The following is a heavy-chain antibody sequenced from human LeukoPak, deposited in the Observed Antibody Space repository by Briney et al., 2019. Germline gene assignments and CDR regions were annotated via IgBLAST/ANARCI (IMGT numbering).Heavy chain of an antibody. D-gene: IGHD7-27*01. CDR2: IYYSGST. CDR1: GGSISSYY. Sequence: SETLSLTCTVSGGSISSYYWSWIRQPPGKGLEWIGYIYYSGSTNYNPSLKSRVTISVDTSKNQFSLKLSSVTAADTAVYYCARLRIPTAWGAFDIWGQGTMVTVSS. V-gene: IGHV4-59*01. CDR3: ARLRIPTAWGAFDI. J-gene: IGHJ3*02.